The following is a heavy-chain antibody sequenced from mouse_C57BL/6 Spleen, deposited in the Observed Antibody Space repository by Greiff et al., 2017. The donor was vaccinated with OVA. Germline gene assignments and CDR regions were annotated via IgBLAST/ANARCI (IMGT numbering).Heavy chain of an antibody. J-gene: IGHJ2*01. Sequence: EVKLQESGGGLVQPGGSLKLSCAASGFTFSDYGMAWVRQAPRKGPEWVAFISNLAYSIYYADTVTGRFTISRENAKNTLYLEMSSRRSEDTAMYYCARLDGNYVLDYWGQGTTLTVSS. CDR2: ISNLAYSI. CDR3: ARLDGNYVLDY. D-gene: IGHD2-1*01. V-gene: IGHV5-15*01. CDR1: GFTFSDYG.